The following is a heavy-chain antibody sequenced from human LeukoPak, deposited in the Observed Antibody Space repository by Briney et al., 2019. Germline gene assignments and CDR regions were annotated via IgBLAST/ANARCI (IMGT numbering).Heavy chain of an antibody. V-gene: IGHV1-18*04. Sequence: ASVKVSCKASNYNFTSYGISWVRQAPGQGLEWMGWISAYNGSTNYAQKLQGRVTMTTDTSTSTAYMELRSLRSDDTAVYYCARSGIVDFWSGPYYYMDVWGKGTTVTVSS. CDR2: ISAYNGST. CDR3: ARSGIVDFWSGPYYYMDV. CDR1: NYNFTSYG. J-gene: IGHJ6*03. D-gene: IGHD3-3*01.